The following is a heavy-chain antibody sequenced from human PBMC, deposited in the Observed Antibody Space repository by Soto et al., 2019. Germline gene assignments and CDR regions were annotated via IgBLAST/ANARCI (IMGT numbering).Heavy chain of an antibody. CDR2: ISAYNGNT. J-gene: IGHJ4*02. CDR1: GYTFTSYG. Sequence: ASVKVSCKASGYTFTSYGISWVRQAPGQGLEWMGWISAYNGNTNYAQKFQGRVTITRDTSASTAYMELSSLRSEDTALYYCARVSDDSSGYYSFDYWGQGTLVTVS. D-gene: IGHD3-22*01. V-gene: IGHV1-18*01. CDR3: ARVSDDSSGYYSFDY.